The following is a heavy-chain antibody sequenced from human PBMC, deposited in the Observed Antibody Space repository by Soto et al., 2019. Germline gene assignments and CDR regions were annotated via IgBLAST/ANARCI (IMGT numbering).Heavy chain of an antibody. Sequence: SETLSLTCTVSGGSISSGDYYWSWIRQPPGKGLEWIGYIYYSGSTYYNPSLKSRVTISVDTSKNQFSLKLSSVTAADTAVYYCARGITGTLDYYYYYGMDVWGQGTTVTVSS. J-gene: IGHJ6*02. CDR3: ARGITGTLDYYYYYGMDV. V-gene: IGHV4-30-4*01. D-gene: IGHD1-7*01. CDR1: GGSISSGDYY. CDR2: IYYSGST.